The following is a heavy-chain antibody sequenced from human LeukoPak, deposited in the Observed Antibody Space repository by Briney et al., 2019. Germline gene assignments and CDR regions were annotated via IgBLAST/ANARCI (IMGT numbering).Heavy chain of an antibody. V-gene: IGHV4-59*01. CDR3: ARERSSGREFDY. CDR2: IYYSGST. D-gene: IGHD6-19*01. CDR1: GGSISGYY. J-gene: IGHJ4*02. Sequence: SETLSLTCTVSGGSISGYYGSWIRQTPGKGLEWIGYIYYSGSTNYNPSLKSRVTISVDTSKNQFSLKLTFVTATDTAVYYCARERSSGREFDYWGQGTLVTVSS.